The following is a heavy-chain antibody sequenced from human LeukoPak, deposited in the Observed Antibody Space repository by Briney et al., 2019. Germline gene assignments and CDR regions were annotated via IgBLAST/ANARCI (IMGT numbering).Heavy chain of an antibody. CDR1: GGSFSGYY. Sequence: PSETLSLTCAVYGGSFSGYYWSWLREPPGKGLEWIGEINHSGSTNYNPSLKSRVTISVDTSKNQFSLKLSSVTAADTAVYYCARGVAPNYYDSSGYRLWGQGTLVTVSS. D-gene: IGHD3-22*01. CDR3: ARGVAPNYYDSSGYRL. V-gene: IGHV4-34*01. CDR2: INHSGST. J-gene: IGHJ4*02.